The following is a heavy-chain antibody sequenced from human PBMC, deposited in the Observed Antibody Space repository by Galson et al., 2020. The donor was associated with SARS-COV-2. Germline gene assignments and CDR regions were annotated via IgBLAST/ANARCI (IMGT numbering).Heavy chain of an antibody. J-gene: IGHJ4*02. CDR2: IFYTGST. CDR3: ARTRAVPAVHFDF. CDR1: SGSIRNDY. Sequence: SETLSLTCSVSSGSIRNDYWSWIRQPPGMGLEWIGYIFYTGSTHYNPSLESRVSISIETSKNEFSLKLNSVTAADAAVYYCARTRAVPAVHFDFWGQGTQVTVSS. D-gene: IGHD2-2*01. V-gene: IGHV4-59*01.